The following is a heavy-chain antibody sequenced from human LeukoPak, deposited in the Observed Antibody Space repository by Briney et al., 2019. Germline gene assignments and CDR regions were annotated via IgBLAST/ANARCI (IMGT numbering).Heavy chain of an antibody. Sequence: GGSLRLSCAASGVTLSTYAMSWARQAPGKGLEWVSGISSSGSGDNTYYADSVKGRFTISRDNAKNSLYLQMNSLRAEDTAVYYCARGGLDYDSSGYYYARSPFDYWGQGTLVTVSS. J-gene: IGHJ4*02. D-gene: IGHD3-22*01. CDR1: GVTLSTYA. V-gene: IGHV3-21*01. CDR2: ISSSGSGDNT. CDR3: ARGGLDYDSSGYYYARSPFDY.